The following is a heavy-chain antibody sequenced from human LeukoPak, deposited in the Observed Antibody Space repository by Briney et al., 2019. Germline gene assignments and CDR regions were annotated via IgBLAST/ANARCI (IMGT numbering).Heavy chain of an antibody. CDR2: AHYTETT. V-gene: IGHV4-59*01. CDR3: AGYGVATTWAQSFDI. D-gene: IGHD4-17*01. J-gene: IGHJ3*02. Sequence: SETLSLTCTVSDGSINNYYWNWIRQPPGKGLEWVGFAHYTETTNYNPYLQGRVTISIDTSKSQFSLRLSSVTAADTAVYFCAGYGVATTWAQSFDIWGQGTKVTVSS. CDR1: DGSINNYY.